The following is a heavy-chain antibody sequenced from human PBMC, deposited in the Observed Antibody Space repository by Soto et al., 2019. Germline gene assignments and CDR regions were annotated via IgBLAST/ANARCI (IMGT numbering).Heavy chain of an antibody. CDR2: ISAYNGNT. V-gene: IGHV1-18*01. CDR3: ARGLPQTFTVGAEAGIRGAFDI. CDR1: GYTFTSYG. D-gene: IGHD6-13*01. J-gene: IGHJ3*02. Sequence: ASVKVSCKASGYTFTSYGISWVRQAPGQGLEWMGWISAYNGNTNYAQKLQGRVTMTTDTSTSTAYMELRRLRSDDTAVDYCARGLPQTFTVGAEAGIRGAFDIWGQGTMVTVSS.